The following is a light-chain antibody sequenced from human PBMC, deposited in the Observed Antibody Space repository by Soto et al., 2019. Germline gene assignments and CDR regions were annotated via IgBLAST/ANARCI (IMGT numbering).Light chain of an antibody. J-gene: IGKJ2*01. CDR3: QQYDDWPPGYT. V-gene: IGKV3-15*01. CDR1: QSVSTN. Sequence: EIVMTQSPATLSVSPGERATLSCRASQSVSTNVAWYQQRPGQAPRLLIHGASTRATGIPARFSGSGSGTEFTLTISSLQSEDFVVYYCQQYDDWPPGYTFGQGTKLAI. CDR2: GAS.